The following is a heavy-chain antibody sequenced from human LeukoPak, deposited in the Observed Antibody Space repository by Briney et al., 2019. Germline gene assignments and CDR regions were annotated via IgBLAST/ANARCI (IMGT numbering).Heavy chain of an antibody. CDR3: ARDFSGAIDY. D-gene: IGHD3-10*01. CDR2: ISSSADNT. CDR1: GFTFSNYA. J-gene: IGHJ4*02. V-gene: IGHV3-23*01. Sequence: GGSLRLSCAASGFTFSNYAMSWVRQAPGKGLEWVSSISSSADNTYHADSVKGRFTISRDNSKNTLYLQMNSLRAEDTAVYFCARDFSGAIDYWGQGTQVTVSS.